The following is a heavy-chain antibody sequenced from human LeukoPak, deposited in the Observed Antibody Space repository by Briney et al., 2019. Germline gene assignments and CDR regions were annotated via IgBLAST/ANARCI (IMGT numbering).Heavy chain of an antibody. CDR2: IYYSGST. J-gene: IGHJ5*02. D-gene: IGHD6-19*01. CDR3: ARGNWGSGWYWFDP. V-gene: IGHV4-39*01. CDR1: GGSISSSSYY. Sequence: TSETLSLTCTVSGGSISSSSYYWGWIRQPPGKGLEWIGSIYYSGSTYYNPSLKSRVTISVDTSKNQFSLKLSSVTAADTAVYYCARGNWGSGWYWFDPWGQGTLVTVSS.